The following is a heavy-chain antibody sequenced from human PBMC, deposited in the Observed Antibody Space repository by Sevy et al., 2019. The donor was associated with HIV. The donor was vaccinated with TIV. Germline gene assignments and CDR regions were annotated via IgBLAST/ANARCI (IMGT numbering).Heavy chain of an antibody. J-gene: IGHJ6*02. V-gene: IGHV1-2*02. CDR3: ARLTTQPTSDLYGMDV. CDR1: GYIFTDYY. Sequence: ASVKVSCKACGYIFTDYYIHWVRQAPGQGLEWMAWINSDSGVTNYAQRFQGEVTVTRDTSLSTAYLELSRLKSNDTAIYYCARLTTQPTSDLYGMDVWGQGTRVTVSS. D-gene: IGHD4-4*01. CDR2: INSDSGVT.